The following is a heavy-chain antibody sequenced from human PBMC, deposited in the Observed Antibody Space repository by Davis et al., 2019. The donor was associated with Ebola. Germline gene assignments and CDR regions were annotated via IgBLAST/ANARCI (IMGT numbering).Heavy chain of an antibody. CDR3: AKSGLSFGVVKYHYGMDV. CDR2: ISGSGGST. Sequence: GGSLRLSCTDSVITFSSYAMTWVRQAPGKGLEWVSAISGSGGSTYYADSVKGRFTISRDNSKKTPYLQMNSLRAEDTAVYYCAKSGLSFGVVKYHYGMDVWGKGTTVTVSP. CDR1: VITFSSYA. V-gene: IGHV3-23*01. D-gene: IGHD3-3*01. J-gene: IGHJ6*04.